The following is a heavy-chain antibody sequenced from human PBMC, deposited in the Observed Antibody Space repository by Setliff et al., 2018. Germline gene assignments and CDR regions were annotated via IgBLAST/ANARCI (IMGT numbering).Heavy chain of an antibody. CDR1: GFTFSTYA. J-gene: IGHJ3*02. D-gene: IGHD4-17*01. Sequence: GGSLRLSCAASGFTFSTYAMTWVRQTPGKGLEWVSSIRGSGERTFYLDSVRGRFTISRDNSKNTLYLQMSSLRAEDTAVYYCARDPNGDYIGAFDMWGQGTMVTV. CDR3: ARDPNGDYIGAFDM. CDR2: IRGSGERT. V-gene: IGHV3-23*01.